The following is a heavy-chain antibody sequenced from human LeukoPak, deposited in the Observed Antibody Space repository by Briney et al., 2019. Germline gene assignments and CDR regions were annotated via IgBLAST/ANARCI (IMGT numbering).Heavy chain of an antibody. J-gene: IGHJ5*02. CDR3: ARGSPATVTTFTPFDP. CDR2: ISYDGSNK. D-gene: IGHD4-17*01. Sequence: PGGSLRLSCAASGFTFSFYAMHWVRQAPGKGLEWVAVISYDGSNKYYADSVKGRFTISRDSSKNTLFLQMNSLRTDDTAVYYCARGSPATVTTFTPFDPWGQGTLVTVSS. V-gene: IGHV3-30*04. CDR1: GFTFSFYA.